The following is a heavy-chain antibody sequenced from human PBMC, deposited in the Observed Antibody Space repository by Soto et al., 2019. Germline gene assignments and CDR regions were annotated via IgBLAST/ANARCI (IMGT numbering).Heavy chain of an antibody. Sequence: EVQLVESGGGLVKPGGSLRLSCAASGFTFSSYSMNWVRQAPGKGLEWVSSMSSSSSYIYYADSVKGRFTISRDNAKNSLYLQMNSLRAEDTAVYYCATQNWFDPWGQGTLVTVSS. CDR1: GFTFSSYS. CDR2: MSSSSSYI. V-gene: IGHV3-21*01. CDR3: ATQNWFDP. J-gene: IGHJ5*02.